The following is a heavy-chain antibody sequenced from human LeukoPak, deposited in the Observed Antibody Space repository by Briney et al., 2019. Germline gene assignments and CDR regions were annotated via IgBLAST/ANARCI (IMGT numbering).Heavy chain of an antibody. D-gene: IGHD1-26*01. J-gene: IGHJ4*02. Sequence: GGSLRLSCAASGFTFSSYAMSWVRQAPGKGLEWVSGISSSGTYYADSVKGRFTISRDNSKNTLYLQMNSLRAEDTAAYYCARAPWEGNWGQGTLVTVSS. CDR3: ARAPWEGN. CDR1: GFTFSSYA. V-gene: IGHV3-23*01. CDR2: ISSSGT.